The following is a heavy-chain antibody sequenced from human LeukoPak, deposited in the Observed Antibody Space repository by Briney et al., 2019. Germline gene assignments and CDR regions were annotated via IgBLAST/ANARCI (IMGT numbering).Heavy chain of an antibody. CDR1: GYSFTSYW. J-gene: IGHJ4*02. CDR2: IYPGDSDT. V-gene: IGHV5-51*01. D-gene: IGHD1-1*01. Sequence: GESLEISCKGSGYSFTSYWIGWVRQMPGEGLEWMGIIYPGDSDTRYSPSFQGQVTISADKSISTAYLQWSSLKASDTAMYYCARQGGATGTPYYFDYWGQGTLVTVSS. CDR3: ARQGGATGTPYYFDY.